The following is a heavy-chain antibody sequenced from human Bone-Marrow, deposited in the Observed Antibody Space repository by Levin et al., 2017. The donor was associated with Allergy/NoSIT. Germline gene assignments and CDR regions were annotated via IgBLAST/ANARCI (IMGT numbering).Heavy chain of an antibody. D-gene: IGHD6-19*01. CDR1: GFSLTTTGVG. J-gene: IGHJ4*02. CDR2: INWDDEK. Sequence: SGPTLVKPTQTLTLTCSFSGFSLTTTGVGVGWIRQPPGKALEWLALINWDDEKRYRSSLQARLTITKDTSKNQVVLKMTNMDPLDTATYYCAHRGSSGWHGRAAFDYWGQGILVTVSS. CDR3: AHRGSSGWHGRAAFDY. V-gene: IGHV2-5*02.